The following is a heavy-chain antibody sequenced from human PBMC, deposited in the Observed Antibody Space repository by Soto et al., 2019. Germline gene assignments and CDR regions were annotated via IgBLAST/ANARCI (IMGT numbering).Heavy chain of an antibody. CDR3: ARHRFEDARYYYYMDV. Sequence: GESLKISCKGSGYSFTSYWIGWVRQMPGKGLEWMGIIYPGDSDTRYSPSFQGQVTISADKSISTAYLQWSSLKASDTAMYYCARHRFEDARYYYYMDVWGKGTTVTVSS. J-gene: IGHJ6*03. V-gene: IGHV5-51*01. D-gene: IGHD3-10*01. CDR1: GYSFTSYW. CDR2: IYPGDSDT.